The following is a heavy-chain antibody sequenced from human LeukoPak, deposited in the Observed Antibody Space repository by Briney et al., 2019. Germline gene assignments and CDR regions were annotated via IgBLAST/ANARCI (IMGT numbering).Heavy chain of an antibody. CDR3: ARGPPTYYYGSGSPKSARYYFDY. V-gene: IGHV4-39*07. Sequence: SETLSLTCTVSGGSISSSSYYWGWIRQPPGKGLEWIGEINHSGSTNYNPSLKSRVTISVDTSKNQFSLKLSSVTAADTAVYYCARGPPTYYYGSGSPKSARYYFDYWGQGTLVTVSS. CDR2: INHSGST. J-gene: IGHJ4*02. CDR1: GGSISSSSYY. D-gene: IGHD3-10*01.